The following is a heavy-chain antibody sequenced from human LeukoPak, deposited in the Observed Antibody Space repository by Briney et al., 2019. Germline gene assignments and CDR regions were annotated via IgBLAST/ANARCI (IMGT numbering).Heavy chain of an antibody. Sequence: GGSLRLSCEASGISLSGYNVHWVRQGPGRGLEWVAVISYDGSNRYYADSVRDRFVISRDNPKNTVYLGLDSLKTDDTAVYFCARDLISGLVVPVTAGFDQWGRGALVTVFS. J-gene: IGHJ5*02. CDR1: GISLSGYN. V-gene: IGHV3-30*09. CDR2: ISYDGSNR. D-gene: IGHD3/OR15-3a*01. CDR3: ARDLISGLVVPVTAGFDQ.